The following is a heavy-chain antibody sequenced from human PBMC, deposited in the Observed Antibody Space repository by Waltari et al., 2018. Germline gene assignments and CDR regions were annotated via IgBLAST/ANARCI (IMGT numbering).Heavy chain of an antibody. CDR1: GSTFSDHY. V-gene: IGHV3-72*01. CDR3: ARAAYGHGLDY. CDR2: IRNKANSYIT. Sequence: EVQLVESGGGLVQPGGSLRLSCAASGSTFSDHYMDGVRQAPGKGLEGVGRIRNKANSYITEYAASVKGRFTISRDDSQNSLYLQMNTLRSEDTALYYCARAAYGHGLDYWGQGALVTVSS. J-gene: IGHJ4*02. D-gene: IGHD6-25*01.